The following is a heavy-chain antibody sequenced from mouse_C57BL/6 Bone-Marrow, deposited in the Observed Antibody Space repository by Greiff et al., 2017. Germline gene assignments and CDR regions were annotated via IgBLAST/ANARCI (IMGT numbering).Heavy chain of an antibody. CDR2: ISDGGSYT. J-gene: IGHJ2*01. CDR1: GFTFSSYA. D-gene: IGHD3-3*01. V-gene: IGHV5-4*03. CDR3: AKAVGNYFDY. Sequence: EVKLMESGGGLVKPGGSLKLSCAASGFTFSSYAMSWVRQTPEKRLEWVATISDGGSYTYYPDNVKGRFTISRDKAKNNLYLQMSHLKSEDTAMCYCAKAVGNYFDYWGQGTALTVSS.